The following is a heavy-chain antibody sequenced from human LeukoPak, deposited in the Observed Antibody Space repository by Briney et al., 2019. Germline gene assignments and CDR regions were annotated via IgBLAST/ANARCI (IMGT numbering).Heavy chain of an antibody. CDR2: IIPIFGTA. V-gene: IGHV1-69*13. CDR1: GYTFTSYA. CDR3: ARDSGYYRNWFDP. Sequence: SVKVSCKASGYTFTSYAISWVRQAPGQGLEWMGGIIPIFGTANYAQKFQGRVTITADESTSTAYMELSSLRSEDTAVYYCARDSGYYRNWFDPWGQGTLVTVSS. J-gene: IGHJ5*02. D-gene: IGHD3-22*01.